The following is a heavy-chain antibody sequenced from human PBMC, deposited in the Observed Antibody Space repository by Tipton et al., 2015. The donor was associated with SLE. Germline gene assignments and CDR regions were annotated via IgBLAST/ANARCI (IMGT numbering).Heavy chain of an antibody. CDR1: GFSVRSYA. CDR2: IKQDGSEK. CDR3: ARASSPGLLGY. V-gene: IGHV3-7*01. Sequence: GSLRLSCVVSGFSVRSYAIHWVRQAPGKGLEWVANIKQDGSEKYYVDSVKGRFTISRDNAKNSLYLQMNSLRAEDTAVYYCARASSPGLLGYWGQGTLVTVSS. J-gene: IGHJ4*02. D-gene: IGHD3-16*01.